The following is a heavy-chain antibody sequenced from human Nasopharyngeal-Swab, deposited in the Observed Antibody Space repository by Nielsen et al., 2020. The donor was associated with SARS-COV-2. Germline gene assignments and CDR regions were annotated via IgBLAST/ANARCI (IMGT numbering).Heavy chain of an antibody. D-gene: IGHD2-15*01. V-gene: IGHV1-46*01. J-gene: IGHJ6*03. CDR3: ARDLEAAASYYYFYMDV. Sequence: WVRQAPGQGPEWMGTINPSGGRTAYAQKFQGRVTMTRDTSTSTVYMELSSLRSDDTAVYYCARDLEAAASYYYFYMDVWGKGTTVTVSS. CDR2: INPSGGRT.